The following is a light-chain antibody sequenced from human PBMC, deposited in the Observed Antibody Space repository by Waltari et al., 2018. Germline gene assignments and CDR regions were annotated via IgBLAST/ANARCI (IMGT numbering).Light chain of an antibody. CDR3: AAWDDSLSSGV. J-gene: IGLJ3*02. Sequence: QSVVTQPPSASGTPGQRVTISCSESSSNIGSNHVYWYQQFPGMAPKLLIYSNNQRPSGVPDRFSGSKSGTSASLVISGLRAEDEADYCCAAWDDSLSSGVFGGGTKLTVL. CDR1: SSNIGSNH. V-gene: IGLV1-47*01. CDR2: SNN.